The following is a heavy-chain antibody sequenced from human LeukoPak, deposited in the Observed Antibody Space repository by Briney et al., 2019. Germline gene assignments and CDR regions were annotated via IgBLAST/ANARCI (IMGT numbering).Heavy chain of an antibody. CDR2: IHYDGSNK. J-gene: IGHJ4*02. CDR1: GFTFSGSA. V-gene: IGHV3-30*02. Sequence: GGSLRLSCAASGFTFSGSAMHWVRQAPGKGLEWVAFIHYDGSNKYYADSVKGRFTISRDNSRNTLYLQMNSLRTEDTAVYYCAKTWEPKFGFDHWGQGTLVTVSS. D-gene: IGHD1-26*01. CDR3: AKTWEPKFGFDH.